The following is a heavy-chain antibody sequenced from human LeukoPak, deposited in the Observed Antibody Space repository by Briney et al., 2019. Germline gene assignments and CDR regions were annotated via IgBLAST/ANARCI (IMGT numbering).Heavy chain of an antibody. CDR2: INHSGST. Sequence: SETLSLTCAVYGGSFSGYYWSWIRQPPGKGLEWIGEINHSGSTNYNPSLKSQVSISVDTSKNQFSLKVSSVTAADTAVYYCARLIRQITIFGVATGYMDVWGKGTTVTVSS. J-gene: IGHJ6*03. CDR3: ARLIRQITIFGVATGYMDV. V-gene: IGHV4-34*01. D-gene: IGHD3-3*01. CDR1: GGSFSGYY.